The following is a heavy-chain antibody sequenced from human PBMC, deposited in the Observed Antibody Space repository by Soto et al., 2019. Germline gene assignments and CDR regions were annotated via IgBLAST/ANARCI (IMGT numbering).Heavy chain of an antibody. V-gene: IGHV2-5*02. CDR1: GFSLSTSGVG. J-gene: IGHJ6*02. Sequence: QITLKESGPTLVKPTQTLTLTCTFSGFSLSTSGVGVGWIRQPPGKALEWLALIYWDDDKRYSPSLNSRLTITKGTSKNQVVLTMTNRDPVDTATYYCPHTPYLYGSGRTGGMDVWGQGTTVTVSS. CDR2: IYWDDDK. CDR3: PHTPYLYGSGRTGGMDV. D-gene: IGHD3-10*01.